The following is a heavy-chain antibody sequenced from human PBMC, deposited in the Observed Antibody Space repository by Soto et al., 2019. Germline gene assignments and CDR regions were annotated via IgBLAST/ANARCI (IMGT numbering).Heavy chain of an antibody. D-gene: IGHD5-12*01. CDR3: VKSRGGNNFDFFD. CDR2: VRGNGDPP. CDR1: GFSFCSYA. Sequence: PCGSLRLSCSASGFSFCSYAMHGVRQAPGKGLEYVSGVRGNGDPPFYADSVKGRFTISRDNSKNTLYLQMSSLSADDTAVYYCVKSRGGNNFDFFDWGQGALVTVSS. V-gene: IGHV3-64D*06. J-gene: IGHJ4*02.